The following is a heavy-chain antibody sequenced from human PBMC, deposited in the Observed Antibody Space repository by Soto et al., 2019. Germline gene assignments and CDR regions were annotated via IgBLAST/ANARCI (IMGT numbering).Heavy chain of an antibody. V-gene: IGHV3-9*01. J-gene: IGHJ3*02. CDR3: AKDIGMYDFWSGWTDAFDI. Sequence: GGSLRLSCAASGFTFDDYAMHWVRQAPGKGLEWVSGISWNSGSIGYADSVKGRFTISRDNAKNSLYLQMNSLRAEDTALYYCAKDIGMYDFWSGWTDAFDIWGQGTMVTVSS. CDR1: GFTFDDYA. CDR2: ISWNSGSI. D-gene: IGHD3-3*01.